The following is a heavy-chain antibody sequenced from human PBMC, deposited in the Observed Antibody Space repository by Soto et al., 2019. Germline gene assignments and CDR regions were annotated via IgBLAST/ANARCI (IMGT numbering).Heavy chain of an antibody. Sequence: PSETLSLTCTVSGGSISSYYWSWLRQPPGKGLEWIGYIYYSGSTNYNPSLKSPVTISADTSKNHFSLKLSSVTAADTAVYYCARETYGDYVGYFDPWRQGIQVTVSS. V-gene: IGHV4-59*01. J-gene: IGHJ5*02. D-gene: IGHD4-17*01. CDR1: GGSISSYY. CDR3: ARETYGDYVGYFDP. CDR2: IYYSGST.